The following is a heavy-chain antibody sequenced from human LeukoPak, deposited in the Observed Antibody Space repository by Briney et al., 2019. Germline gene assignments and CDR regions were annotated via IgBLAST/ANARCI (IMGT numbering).Heavy chain of an antibody. D-gene: IGHD3-10*01. V-gene: IGHV3-53*01. Sequence: GGSLRLSCAASGFTFSSYSMNWVRQAPGKGLEWVSVIYSGGSTYYADSVKGRFTISRDNSKNTLYLQMNSLRAEDTAVYYCARDPRPHSNYGSSPGGYWGQGTLVTVSS. CDR1: GFTFSSYS. CDR2: IYSGGST. CDR3: ARDPRPHSNYGSSPGGY. J-gene: IGHJ4*02.